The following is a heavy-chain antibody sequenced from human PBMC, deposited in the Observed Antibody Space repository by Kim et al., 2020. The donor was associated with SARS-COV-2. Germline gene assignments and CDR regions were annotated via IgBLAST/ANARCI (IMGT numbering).Heavy chain of an antibody. D-gene: IGHD3-10*01. J-gene: IGHJ6*02. V-gene: IGHV4-30-2*01. CDR2: IYPSGST. Sequence: PWKGREWDGDIYPSGSTYYHPTLKSRVTISVDRSKNQFSLKLSSVTAADTAVYYCARGYGSGSPYGMDVWGQGTTVTVSS. CDR3: ARGYGSGSPYGMDV.